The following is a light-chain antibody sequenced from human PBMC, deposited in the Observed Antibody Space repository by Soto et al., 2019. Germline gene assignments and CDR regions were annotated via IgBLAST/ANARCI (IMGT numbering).Light chain of an antibody. CDR2: EVS. CDR1: STDFVSYNR. Sequence: QSVLTQPPSVSGSPGQSVTISCTGTSTDFVSYNRVSWYQQPPGTAPKLMISEVSKRPSGVPDRFSGSKSGNVASLTISWLQAEDEADYYCSSYTSSSTYVFGTGTKVTVL. V-gene: IGLV2-18*02. J-gene: IGLJ1*01. CDR3: SSYTSSSTYV.